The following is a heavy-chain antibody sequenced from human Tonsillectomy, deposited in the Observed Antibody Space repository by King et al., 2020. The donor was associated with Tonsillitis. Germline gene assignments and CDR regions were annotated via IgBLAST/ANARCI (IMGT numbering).Heavy chain of an antibody. D-gene: IGHD2-2*01. CDR2: ILIQANNYST. Sequence: VQLVESGGGLVQPGGSLKLSCAASGFTFSCSAIHWVRPASGKGLEWVCRILIQANNYSTAYAASVKGRFTISRDDSRDTAYRQMNSLQTEGTAVYYCTRLDDIVVVPVAKWGQGTLVTVSS. CDR3: TRLDDIVVVPVAK. CDR1: GFTFSCSA. V-gene: IGHV3-73*02. J-gene: IGHJ1*01.